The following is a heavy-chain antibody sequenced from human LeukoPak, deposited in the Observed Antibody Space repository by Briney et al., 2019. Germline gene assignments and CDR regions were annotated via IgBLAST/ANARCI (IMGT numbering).Heavy chain of an antibody. D-gene: IGHD3-10*01. CDR3: ATGLQYGLWGVPYFYYMHA. Sequence: ASVKVSCKASGYDFTGYYVHWVRQAAGHGFEWMGWVNPRNGGTHYAQNFQGRVTITGDTSITTAYMELGSLTSDDTAVYYCATGLQYGLWGVPYFYYMHAWGKGTTVVVSS. CDR1: GYDFTGYY. J-gene: IGHJ6*03. CDR2: VNPRNGGT. V-gene: IGHV1-2*02.